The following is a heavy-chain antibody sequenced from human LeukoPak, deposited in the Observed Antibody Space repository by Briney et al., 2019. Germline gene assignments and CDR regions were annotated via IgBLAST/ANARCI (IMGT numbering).Heavy chain of an antibody. Sequence: GGSLRLSCAASGFSFSSYSMNWVRQAPGKGLEWVSSISSSSSYIYYADSVKGRFTISRDNAKNSLYLQMNSLRAEDTAVYYCARDPRASITMVRGIDYWGQGTLVTVSS. CDR3: ARDPRASITMVRGIDY. CDR2: ISSSSSYI. V-gene: IGHV3-21*01. J-gene: IGHJ4*02. D-gene: IGHD3-10*01. CDR1: GFSFSSYS.